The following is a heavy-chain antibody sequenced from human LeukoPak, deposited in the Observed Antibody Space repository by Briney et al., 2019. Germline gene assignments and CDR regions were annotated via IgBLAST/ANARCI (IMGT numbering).Heavy chain of an antibody. CDR3: ATFGLVAALDL. D-gene: IGHD5-12*01. J-gene: IGHJ4*02. V-gene: IGHV3-7*01. CDR2: INPAGSET. Sequence: GGSLRLSCAASGFTFSSYAMHWIRQAPGTGLEWVANINPAGSETFHVDPVKGRFSISRDHAKNLVYLQMNSLRAEDTAVYYCATFGLVAALDLWGQGTLVTVSS. CDR1: GFTFSSYA.